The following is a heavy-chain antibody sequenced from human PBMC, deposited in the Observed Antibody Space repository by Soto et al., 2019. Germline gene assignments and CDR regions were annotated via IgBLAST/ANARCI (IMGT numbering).Heavy chain of an antibody. D-gene: IGHD1-26*01. J-gene: IGHJ4*02. Sequence: EVQLVESGGGLVQPGGSLKLSCAASGFTFSGSPMHWVRQASGKGLEWVGRIRGKADSYATAYAASVKGRFTISRDDSQNTAYLQMNSLKTEATALYDRTRLPELELSVDYWGQGTLVTVSS. V-gene: IGHV3-73*02. CDR1: GFTFSGSP. CDR2: IRGKADSYAT. CDR3: TRLPELELSVDY.